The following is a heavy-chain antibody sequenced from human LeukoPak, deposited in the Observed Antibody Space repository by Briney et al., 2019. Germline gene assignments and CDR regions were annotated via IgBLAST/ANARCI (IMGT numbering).Heavy chain of an antibody. CDR3: MAYNSNEAPSFDL. Sequence: GESLKISCQASGYTFVNNWIAWVRQMPGKGLEWMGIIYPADSETRYSPSFQGHVTISADDSNSVAYLQWKSLKASDTARYYCMAYNSNEAPSFDLWGQGTMVTVSS. CDR1: GYTFVNNW. CDR2: IYPADSET. V-gene: IGHV5-51*01. J-gene: IGHJ3*01. D-gene: IGHD1-1*01.